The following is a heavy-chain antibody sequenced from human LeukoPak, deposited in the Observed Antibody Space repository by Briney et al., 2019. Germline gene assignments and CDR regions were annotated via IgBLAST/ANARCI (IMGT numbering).Heavy chain of an antibody. V-gene: IGHV3-74*01. D-gene: IGHD1-26*01. J-gene: IGHJ4*02. CDR3: ARGATYAYYQDY. Sequence: PGGSLRLSCADSGFTFSSHWMHWVRQAPGKGLVWVSRIKYDASSTSYADSVKGRFTISRDNAKNTLYLQMNSLRAEDTAVYYWARGATYAYYQDYWGQGTLVTVSS. CDR2: IKYDASST. CDR1: GFTFSSHW.